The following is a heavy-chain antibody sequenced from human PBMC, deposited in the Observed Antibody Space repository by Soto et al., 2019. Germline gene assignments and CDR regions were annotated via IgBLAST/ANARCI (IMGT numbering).Heavy chain of an antibody. CDR3: AGGIAARPLGY. CDR1: GGSISSGGYS. D-gene: IGHD6-6*01. J-gene: IGHJ4*02. V-gene: IGHV4-30-2*01. CDR2: IYHSGST. Sequence: QLQLQESGSGLVKPSQTLSLTCAVSGGSISSGGYSWSWILQPPGKGLEWIGYIYHSGSTYYNPSLKSRVTRSVDRSKNQFSLKLSSVTAAETAVYYCAGGIAARPLGYWCQGTLVTVSS.